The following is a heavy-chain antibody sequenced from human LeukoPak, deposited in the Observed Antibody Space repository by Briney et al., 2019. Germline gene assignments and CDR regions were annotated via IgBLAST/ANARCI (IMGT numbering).Heavy chain of an antibody. J-gene: IGHJ4*02. CDR3: ARVWGSSSYFDY. CDR1: GGTFTSYA. Sequence: SVKVSCKASGGTFTSYAISWVRQAPGQGLEWKGRIIPILGIANYAQKFQGRVTITADKSTSTAYMELSSLRSEDTAVYYCARVWGSSSYFDYWGQGTLVTVSS. D-gene: IGHD6-13*01. V-gene: IGHV1-69*04. CDR2: IIPILGIA.